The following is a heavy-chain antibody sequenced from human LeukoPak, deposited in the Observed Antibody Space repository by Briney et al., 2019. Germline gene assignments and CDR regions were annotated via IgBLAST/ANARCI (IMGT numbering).Heavy chain of an antibody. V-gene: IGHV1-2*02. CDR2: INPNSGGT. J-gene: IGHJ3*02. CDR3: ARGYCSGGRCWDAFDI. Sequence: ASVKVSCKASGYTFTSYAMNWVRQAPGQGLEWMGWINPNSGGTNYAQKFQGRVTMTRDTSISTAYMELSRLRSDDTAVYYCARGYCSGGRCWDAFDIWGQGTMVTVSS. CDR1: GYTFTSYA. D-gene: IGHD2-15*01.